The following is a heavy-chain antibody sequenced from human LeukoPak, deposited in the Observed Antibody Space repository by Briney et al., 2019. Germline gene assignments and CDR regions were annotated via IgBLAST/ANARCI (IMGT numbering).Heavy chain of an antibody. Sequence: SETLSLTCTVSGGSISSGGYYWSWIRQHPGKGLEWIGYIYYSGSTYYNPSLKSRVTISVGTSKNQFSLKLSSVTAADTAVYYCARGNDFWSGYSYYYYYYGMDVWGQGTTVTVSS. CDR3: ARGNDFWSGYSYYYYYYGMDV. V-gene: IGHV4-31*03. D-gene: IGHD3-3*01. J-gene: IGHJ6*02. CDR2: IYYSGST. CDR1: GGSISSGGYY.